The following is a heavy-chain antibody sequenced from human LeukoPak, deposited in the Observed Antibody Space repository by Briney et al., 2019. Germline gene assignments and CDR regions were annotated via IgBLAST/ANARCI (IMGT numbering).Heavy chain of an antibody. CDR1: GLTFSTYW. J-gene: IGHJ4*02. CDR3: ARSGIAFAGVTSFGH. D-gene: IGHD3-16*01. Sequence: PGGSLRLSCEVSGLTFSTYWMNWVRQAPGKGLEWVANIKQDGSEKYYVDSVKGRFTISRDNAKNSLYLQMNSLRAEDTAVHYCARSGIAFAGVTSFGHWGQGTLVTVSS. CDR2: IKQDGSEK. V-gene: IGHV3-7*01.